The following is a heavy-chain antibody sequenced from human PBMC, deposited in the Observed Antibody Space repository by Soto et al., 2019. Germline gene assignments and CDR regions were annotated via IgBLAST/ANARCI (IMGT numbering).Heavy chain of an antibody. CDR2: ITSASNT. J-gene: IGHJ4*02. CDR1: GFTFSSYA. CDR3: AKGDSGSFDY. D-gene: IGHD3-10*01. Sequence: GGSLRLSCVASGFTFSSYAMSWVRQAPGKGLEWVSVITSASNTYYADSVKGRFTISRDNSKNTLYLQMSSLRAEDTALYYCAKGDSGSFDYWGQGTLVTVSS. V-gene: IGHV3-23*01.